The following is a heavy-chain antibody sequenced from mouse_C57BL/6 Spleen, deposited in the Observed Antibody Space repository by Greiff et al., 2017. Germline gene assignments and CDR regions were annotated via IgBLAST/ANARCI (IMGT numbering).Heavy chain of an antibody. J-gene: IGHJ3*01. CDR3: ARDYYGSSPPWFAY. CDR2: IYPGSGNT. D-gene: IGHD1-1*01. Sequence: QVQLQQSGAELVRPGASVKLSCKASGYTFTDYYINWVKQRPGQGLEWIARIYPGSGNTYYNEKFKGKATLTAEKSSSTAYMQLSSLTSEDSAVYFCARDYYGSSPPWFAYWGQGTLVTVSA. V-gene: IGHV1-76*01. CDR1: GYTFTDYY.